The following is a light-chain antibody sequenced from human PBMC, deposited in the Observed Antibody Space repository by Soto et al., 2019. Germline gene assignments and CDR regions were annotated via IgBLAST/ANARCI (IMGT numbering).Light chain of an antibody. CDR2: DVN. Sequence: QSVLTQPASVSGSPGQSITISCTGTSSDVGAYNYVSWCQQHPGKAPTLIIYDVNNRPSGVSNRFSGSKSGNTASLTISGLQADDEAYYYCTSYTTSSTGVFGGGTKLTVL. CDR3: TSYTTSSTGV. V-gene: IGLV2-14*01. CDR1: SSDVGAYNY. J-gene: IGLJ3*02.